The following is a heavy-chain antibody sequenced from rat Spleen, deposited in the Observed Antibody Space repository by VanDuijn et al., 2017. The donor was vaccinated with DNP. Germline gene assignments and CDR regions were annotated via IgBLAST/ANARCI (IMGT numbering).Heavy chain of an antibody. J-gene: IGHJ2*01. Sequence: EVQLQESGPGLVKPSQSLSLTCSVTGFSITSNYWAWIRKLPGNKMEWIGYISYSGSTTYNPSLKSRISITRDTSKNQFFLQLNSVTTEDTATYYCVRWVRALDYWGQGVMVTVSS. D-gene: IGHD4-1*01. CDR2: ISYSGST. V-gene: IGHV3-1*01. CDR1: GFSITSNY. CDR3: VRWVRALDY.